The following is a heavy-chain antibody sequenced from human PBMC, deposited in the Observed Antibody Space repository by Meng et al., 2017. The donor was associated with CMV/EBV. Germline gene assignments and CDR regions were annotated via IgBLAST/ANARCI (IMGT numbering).Heavy chain of an antibody. CDR1: GGSISSSSYY. Sequence: SETLSLTCTVSGGSISSSSYYWGWIRQPPGKGLEWIGRIYYSGSTYYNPSLKSRVTISVDTSKNQFSLKLSSVTAADTAVYYCARIAADNSYYYYYGMDVWGQGTTVTVSS. CDR2: IYYSGST. D-gene: IGHD6-13*01. CDR3: ARIAADNSYYYYYGMDV. V-gene: IGHV4-39*01. J-gene: IGHJ6*02.